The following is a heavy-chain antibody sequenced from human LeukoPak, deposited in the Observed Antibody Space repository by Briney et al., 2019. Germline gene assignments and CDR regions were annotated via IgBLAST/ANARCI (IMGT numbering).Heavy chain of an antibody. V-gene: IGHV3-66*01. J-gene: IGHJ5*02. D-gene: IGHD2-21*02. Sequence: GGSLRLSCAASGVAFSNYVMSWVRQAPGKGLEWVSVIYSGGTTYYADSVKGRFTISRDNSKNTLYLQMNSLRAEDTAVYYCARVLVTAYGNWFDPWGQGTLVTVSS. CDR1: GVAFSNYV. CDR2: IYSGGTT. CDR3: ARVLVTAYGNWFDP.